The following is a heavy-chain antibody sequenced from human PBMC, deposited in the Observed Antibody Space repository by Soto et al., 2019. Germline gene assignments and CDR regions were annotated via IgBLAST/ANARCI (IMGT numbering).Heavy chain of an antibody. CDR3: ARDPPHYDGSGSYSLT. CDR1: GGSISSGDDY. D-gene: IGHD3-10*01. CDR2: IYYSGST. J-gene: IGHJ5*02. V-gene: IGHV4-30-4*01. Sequence: SETQSLTCTLSGGSISSGDDYWSWIRQPPGKGLEWIGYIYYSGSTYYNPSLKSRVTISVDTSKNHFSLKLSSVTAADTAVYYCARDPPHYDGSGSYSLTWGQGTLVTVSS.